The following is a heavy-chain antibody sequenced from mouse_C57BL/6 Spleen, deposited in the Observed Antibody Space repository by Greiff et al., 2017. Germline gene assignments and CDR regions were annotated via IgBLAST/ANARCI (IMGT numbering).Heavy chain of an antibody. V-gene: IGHV1-39*01. Sequence: LVESGPELVKPGASVKISCKASGYSFTDYYMNWVKQSNGKSLEWIGVINPTYGTTSYNQKFKGKATLTVDQSSSTAYMQLNSLTSDDSAVYYCATEGYGPFAYWGQGTLVTVSA. CDR1: GYSFTDYY. CDR3: ATEGYGPFAY. D-gene: IGHD2-10*02. CDR2: INPTYGTT. J-gene: IGHJ3*01.